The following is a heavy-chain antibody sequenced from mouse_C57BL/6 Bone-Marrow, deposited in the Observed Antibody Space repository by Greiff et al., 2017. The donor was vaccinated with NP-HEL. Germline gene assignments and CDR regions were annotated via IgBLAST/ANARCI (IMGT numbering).Heavy chain of an antibody. CDR2: ISSGGSYT. Sequence: EVHLVESGGDLVKPGGSLKLSCAASGFTFSSYGMSWVRQTPDKRLEWVATISSGGSYTYYPDSVKGRFTISRDNAKNTLYLQMSSLKSEDTAMYYCARHDDGSFDYWGQGTTLTVSS. D-gene: IGHD2-3*01. J-gene: IGHJ2*01. V-gene: IGHV5-6*01. CDR1: GFTFSSYG. CDR3: ARHDDGSFDY.